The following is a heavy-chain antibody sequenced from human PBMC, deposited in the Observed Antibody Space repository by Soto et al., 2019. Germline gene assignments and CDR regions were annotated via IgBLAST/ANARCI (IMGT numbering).Heavy chain of an antibody. J-gene: IGHJ5*02. CDR3: ARDKGSYGWFAP. CDR2: IYYSGST. Sequence: SETLSLTCTVSGDSISSYYWSWIRQPPGKGLEWIGYIYYSGSTNYNPSLKSRVTMSVDTSKNQFSLKLSSVTAADTAVYFCARDKGSYGWFAPWGQGTLVTVSS. V-gene: IGHV4-59*01. CDR1: GDSISSYY. D-gene: IGHD1-26*01.